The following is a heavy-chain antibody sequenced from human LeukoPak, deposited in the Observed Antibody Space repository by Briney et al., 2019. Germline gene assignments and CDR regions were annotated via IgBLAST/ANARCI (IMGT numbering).Heavy chain of an antibody. CDR2: ISERGGGT. CDR3: AKRGIVIRAVIIIGFHKEAYYFDY. CDR1: GITLSNYG. J-gene: IGHJ4*02. V-gene: IGHV3-23*01. D-gene: IGHD3-10*01. Sequence: PGGSLLLSCVVSGITLSNYGMSGVRQAPGKGLEWVSGISERGGGTNDSDSVKGRFIVSRDTSKNTVYLQMNSLRVEDTAVYFCAKRGIVIRAVIIIGFHKEAYYFDYWGQGILVTVSS.